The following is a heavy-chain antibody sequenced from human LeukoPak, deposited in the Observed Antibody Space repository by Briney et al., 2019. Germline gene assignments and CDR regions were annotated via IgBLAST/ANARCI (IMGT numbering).Heavy chain of an antibody. J-gene: IGHJ4*02. V-gene: IGHV4-59*01. CDR3: ARGPDYYDSSGYPFDY. D-gene: IGHD3-22*01. CDR2: IYYSGST. Sequence: SETLSLTCTVSGGSISSYYWSWIRQPPGKGLEWIGYIYYSGSTNYNPSLKSRVTISVDTSKNQFSLKLSSVTAAGTAVYYCARGPDYYDSSGYPFDYWGQGTLVTVSS. CDR1: GGSISSYY.